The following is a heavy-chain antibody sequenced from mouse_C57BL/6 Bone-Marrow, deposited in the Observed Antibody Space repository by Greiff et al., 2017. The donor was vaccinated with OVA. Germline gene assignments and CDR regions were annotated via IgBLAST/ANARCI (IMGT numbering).Heavy chain of an antibody. CDR1: GYTFTSYW. CDR2: IHPNSGST. D-gene: IGHD1-1*01. V-gene: IGHV1-64*01. CDR3: ARGGLRYYCGSYWYFDV. J-gene: IGHJ1*03. Sequence: QVQLQQPGAELVKPGASVKLSCKASGYTFTSYWMHWVKQRPGQGLEWIGMIHPNSGSTNYNEKFKSKATLTVDKSSSTAYMQLSSLTSEDSAVYYCARGGLRYYCGSYWYFDVWGTGTTVTVSS.